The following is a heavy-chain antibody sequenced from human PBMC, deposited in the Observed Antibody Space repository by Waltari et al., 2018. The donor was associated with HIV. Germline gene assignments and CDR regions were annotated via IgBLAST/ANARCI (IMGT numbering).Heavy chain of an antibody. Sequence: QVQLVESGGGVVQPGRSLSLSCEASGFTFSDNGMHWVRQAPDKGLEWVAVRSYDGSQKYYADSVRGRFTVSRDNSKNTLYVLMNSLRPEDTAVYYCARDHVGGSTSLFAFDLWGQGTKVTVSS. J-gene: IGHJ3*01. V-gene: IGHV3-30*03. CDR2: RSYDGSQK. CDR1: GFTFSDNG. CDR3: ARDHVGGSTSLFAFDL. D-gene: IGHD1-26*01.